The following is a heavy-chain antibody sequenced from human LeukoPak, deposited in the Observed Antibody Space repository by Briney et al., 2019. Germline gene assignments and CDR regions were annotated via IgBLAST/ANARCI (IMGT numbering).Heavy chain of an antibody. V-gene: IGHV7-4-1*02. D-gene: IGHD2-8*02. CDR3: ARAGDGTGGTCNNWFAP. CDR1: GYPFTIYS. CDR2: INTDTGNP. Sequence: ASVKVSCKASGYPFTIYSMNWVRQATGKGLEWMGWINTDTGNPAYARGFTGRFVFSLDTSVSTAYLQISSLKREDTAIYYCARAGDGTGGTCNNWFAPWGQGTLVTVSS. J-gene: IGHJ5*02.